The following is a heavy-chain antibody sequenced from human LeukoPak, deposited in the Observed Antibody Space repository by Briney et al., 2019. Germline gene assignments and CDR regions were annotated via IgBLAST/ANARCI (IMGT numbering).Heavy chain of an antibody. D-gene: IGHD6-19*01. CDR3: IKDRGSSGWDFDS. V-gene: IGHV3-64D*06. CDR1: GFVFSDYA. CDR2: ISGNGVAT. J-gene: IGHJ4*02. Sequence: GGSQRLSCSASGFVFSDYAMHWARQAPGKRLEYLSGISGNGVATYYVDSVQGRFTVSRDNSKTTLYLQINSLRREDTAFYYCIKDRGSSGWDFDSWGQGTLLTVSS.